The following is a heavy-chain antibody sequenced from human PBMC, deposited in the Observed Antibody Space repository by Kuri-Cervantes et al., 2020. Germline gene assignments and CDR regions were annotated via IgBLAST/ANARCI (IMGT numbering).Heavy chain of an antibody. D-gene: IGHD3-16*01. CDR2: IYHSGST. CDR3: ARGSNYNWGK. J-gene: IGHJ4*02. V-gene: IGHV4-4*01. Sequence: GSLRLSCAVSGGSISSSNWWSWVRQPPGKGLEXIGEIYHSGSTNYNPSLKSRVTISVDNSKNQFSLNLNSVAAADTAVYFCARGSNYNWGKWGQGTLVTVSS. CDR1: GGSISSSNW.